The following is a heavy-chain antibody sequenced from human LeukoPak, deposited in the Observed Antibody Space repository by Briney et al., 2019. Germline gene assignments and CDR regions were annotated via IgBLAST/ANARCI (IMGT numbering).Heavy chain of an antibody. CDR3: ARDLTALQDIVVVPAAGFDP. J-gene: IGHJ5*02. CDR1: GFTFSSYW. D-gene: IGHD2-2*01. V-gene: IGHV3-74*01. CDR2: INSDGSST. Sequence: PGGSLRLSCAASGFTFSSYWMHWVRQAPGKGLVWVSRINSDGSSTSYADSVKGRFTISRDNAKNTLYLQMNSLRAEDTAVYYCARDLTALQDIVVVPAAGFDPWGQGTLVTVSS.